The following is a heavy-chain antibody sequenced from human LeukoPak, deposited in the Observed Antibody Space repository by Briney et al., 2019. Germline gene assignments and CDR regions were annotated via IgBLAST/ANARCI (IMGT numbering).Heavy chain of an antibody. D-gene: IGHD6-19*01. Sequence: GGSLRLSCAVSGFTFNNYWMSWVRQAPGKGLEWVANITPDGSDRYYVDSLKGRVTISRDNTKSSLYLQLSSLRAEDTAVYYCVPGGLAVSGIDYWGQGALVTVSS. J-gene: IGHJ4*02. CDR2: ITPDGSDR. V-gene: IGHV3-7*01. CDR1: GFTFNNYW. CDR3: VPGGLAVSGIDY.